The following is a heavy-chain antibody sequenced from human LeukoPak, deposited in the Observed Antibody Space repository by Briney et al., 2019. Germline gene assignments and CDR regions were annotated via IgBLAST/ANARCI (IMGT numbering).Heavy chain of an antibody. D-gene: IGHD3-3*01. CDR3: ATGFSGIFGVVNTFDY. Sequence: ASVKVSCKVSGYTLTELSMHWVRQAPGKGLEWMGGFDPEDGETIYAQKFQGRVTMTEDTSTDTAYMELSSLRSEDTAVYYCATGFSGIFGVVNTFDYWGQGTLVTVSS. V-gene: IGHV1-24*01. J-gene: IGHJ4*02. CDR1: GYTLTELS. CDR2: FDPEDGET.